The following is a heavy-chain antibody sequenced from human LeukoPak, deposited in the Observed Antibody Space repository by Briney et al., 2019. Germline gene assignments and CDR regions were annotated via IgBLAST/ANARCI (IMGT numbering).Heavy chain of an antibody. Sequence: GGSLRLSCAASGFTFSSYGMHWVRQAPGKGLEWVAFIRYDGSNKYYADSVKGRFTISRDNSKNTLYLQMNSLRAEDTAVYYCAKDYYDPYGFDYWGQGTLVTVSS. CDR3: AKDYYDPYGFDY. CDR2: IRYDGSNK. J-gene: IGHJ4*02. V-gene: IGHV3-30*02. CDR1: GFTFSSYG. D-gene: IGHD3-22*01.